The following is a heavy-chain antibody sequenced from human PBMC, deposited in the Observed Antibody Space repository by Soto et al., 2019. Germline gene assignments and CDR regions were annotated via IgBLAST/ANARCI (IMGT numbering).Heavy chain of an antibody. J-gene: IGHJ4*02. V-gene: IGHV4-4*02. Sequence: QVHLQESGPGLVKPSGTLSLTCAVSGASITSDHGWNWVRQPPGKGLEWIGEIWHSGRTNYRPSLNSRVTISMDKSKNQFSLKLSSVTAADTALYYCARGGVSSWDGCDYWGQGTLVAVSS. D-gene: IGHD6-13*01. CDR1: GASITSDHG. CDR3: ARGGVSSWDGCDY. CDR2: IWHSGRT.